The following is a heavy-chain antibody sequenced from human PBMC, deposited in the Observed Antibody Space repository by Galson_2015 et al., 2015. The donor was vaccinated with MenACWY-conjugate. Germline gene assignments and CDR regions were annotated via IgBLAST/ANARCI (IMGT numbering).Heavy chain of an antibody. J-gene: IGHJ4*02. D-gene: IGHD6-19*01. Sequence: SLRLSCAVSGFTFSTYSMNWVRQAPGKGLEWVAAIDPSSTYMYYADSVRGRFTISRDNAKNSLFLQMNSLRAEDTAVFYCARAERAVAVACSDYWGRGTLVTVSS. CDR2: IDPSSTYM. CDR1: GFTFSTYS. CDR3: ARAERAVAVACSDY. V-gene: IGHV3-21*01.